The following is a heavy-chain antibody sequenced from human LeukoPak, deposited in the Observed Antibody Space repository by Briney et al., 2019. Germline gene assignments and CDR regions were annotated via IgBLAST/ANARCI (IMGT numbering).Heavy chain of an antibody. D-gene: IGHD3-22*01. V-gene: IGHV4-39*01. CDR3: ARHYYDSSGYYYGNYFDY. Sequence: SETLSLTCTVSGGSISSSSYYWGWIRQPPGKGLEWNGSIYYSGSTYYNPSLKSRVTISVDTSKNQFALKLSSVTAADTAVYYCARHYYDSSGYYYGNYFDYWGQGTLVTVSS. J-gene: IGHJ4*02. CDR1: GGSISSSSYY. CDR2: IYYSGST.